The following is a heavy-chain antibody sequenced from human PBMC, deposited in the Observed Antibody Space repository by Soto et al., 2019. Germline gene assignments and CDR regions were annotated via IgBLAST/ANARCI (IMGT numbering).Heavy chain of an antibody. D-gene: IGHD6-19*01. J-gene: IGHJ6*02. V-gene: IGHV4-34*01. Sequence: PSETLSLTCALVCDSLRGQSWNWIRQSPGKGLEWIGELDESGGTNYNPSLKSRAIISDDTSKNRFSLTLTSVTAADTAVYYCAREDSNGWSGESLDVWGQGTTVTVSS. CDR3: AREDSNGWSGESLDV. CDR1: CDSLRGQS. CDR2: LDESGGT.